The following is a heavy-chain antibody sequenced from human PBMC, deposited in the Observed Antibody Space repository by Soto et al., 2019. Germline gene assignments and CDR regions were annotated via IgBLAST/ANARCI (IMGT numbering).Heavy chain of an antibody. J-gene: IGHJ6*03. D-gene: IGHD2-2*01. CDR3: PLVAHFLAYLVLPPYYSSSHMHL. CDR1: GFTFSSYS. Sequence: EVQLLESGGGLVQPGGSLRLSCAASGFTFSSYSMNWVRQAPGKGLEWVSSITGYGSTIYYADSVKGRFTISRDNPKNSPQLQPVFVSAEAAAVYYCPLVAHFLAYLVLPPYYSSSHMHLWGKGTTVPGFS. CDR2: ITGYGSTI. V-gene: IGHV3-48*01.